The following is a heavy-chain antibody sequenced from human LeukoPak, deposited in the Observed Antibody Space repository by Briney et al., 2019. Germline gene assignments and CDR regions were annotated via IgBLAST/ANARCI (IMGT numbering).Heavy chain of an antibody. J-gene: IGHJ3*02. D-gene: IGHD2-8*01. CDR1: GFTFSSYA. CDR3: AKDRGCTNGVCSIAGAFDI. V-gene: IGHV3-23*01. CDR2: ISGSGGST. Sequence: GGSLRLSCVASGFTFSSYAMSWVRQAPGEGLEWVSAISGSGGSTYYADSVKGRFTISRDNSKNTLYLQMNSLRAEDTAVYYCAKDRGCTNGVCSIAGAFDIWGQGTMVTVSS.